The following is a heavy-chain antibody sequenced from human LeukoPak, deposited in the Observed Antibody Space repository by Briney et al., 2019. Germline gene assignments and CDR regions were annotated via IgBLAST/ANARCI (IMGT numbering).Heavy chain of an antibody. CDR3: ARGTYYYGSGRGGSVDY. D-gene: IGHD3-10*01. V-gene: IGHV1-8*01. CDR2: MNPNSGNT. J-gene: IGHJ4*02. CDR1: GYTFTSYD. Sequence: GASVKVSCKASGYTFTSYDINWVRQATGQGLEWMGWMNPNSGNTGYAQKFQGRVTMTRNTSISTAYMELSSLRSEGTAVYYCARGTYYYGSGRGGSVDYWGQGTLVTVSS.